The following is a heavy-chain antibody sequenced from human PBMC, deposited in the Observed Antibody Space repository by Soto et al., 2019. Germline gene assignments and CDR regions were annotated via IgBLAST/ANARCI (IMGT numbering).Heavy chain of an antibody. Sequence: PGGSLRLSCAASGFTFNNYAMTWVRQAPGKGLEWVSGISVGGSSTYYADSVKGRFTISRDDSKSIAYLQMNSLKTEDTAVYYCTAGKLYPSLDFDYWGQGTLVTVSS. CDR2: ISVGGSST. V-gene: IGHV3-23*01. CDR1: GFTFNNYA. CDR3: TAGKLYPSLDFDY. J-gene: IGHJ4*02. D-gene: IGHD2-8*01.